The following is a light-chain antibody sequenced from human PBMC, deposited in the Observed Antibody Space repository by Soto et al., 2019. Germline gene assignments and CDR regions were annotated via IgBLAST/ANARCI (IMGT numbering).Light chain of an antibody. Sequence: ETVLTMKRWTLRRAGEESTTRSSTDSQSVSNNYLAWYQQKPGQAPRLLIYGASNRATGIPDRFSGSGSGTDFTFAISRLEPEDLAVYYCHQRSNLPINFGQGTRLEIK. CDR3: HQRSNLPIN. J-gene: IGKJ5*01. CDR1: QSVSNNY. V-gene: IGKV3D-20*02. CDR2: GAS.